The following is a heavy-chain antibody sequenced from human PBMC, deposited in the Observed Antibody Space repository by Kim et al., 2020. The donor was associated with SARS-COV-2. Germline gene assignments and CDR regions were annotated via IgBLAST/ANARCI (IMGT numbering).Heavy chain of an antibody. CDR3: ARVTSTCGGSCAPFDP. Sequence: GGSLRLSCAASGFTFSSYSMNWVRQAPGKGLEWVSSISSSSSYIYYADSVKGRFTISRDNAKNSLYLQMNSLRAEDTAVYYCARVTSTCGGSCAPFDPWGQGTLVTVSS. V-gene: IGHV3-21*01. CDR2: ISSSSSYI. CDR1: GFTFSSYS. J-gene: IGHJ5*02. D-gene: IGHD2-15*01.